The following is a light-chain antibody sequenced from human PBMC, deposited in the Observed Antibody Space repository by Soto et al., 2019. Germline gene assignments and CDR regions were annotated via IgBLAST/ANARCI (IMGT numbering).Light chain of an antibody. J-gene: IGLJ1*01. CDR3: SSYTSISILYV. Sequence: QSVLTQPASVSGSPGQSITISCTGTSSDVGGYNYVSWYQQHPGKAPKLMIYDVSNRPSGVSNRFSGSKSGNTASLTISGIQAEDEADYYCSSYTSISILYVFGTGTKVTVL. CDR1: SSDVGGYNY. V-gene: IGLV2-14*03. CDR2: DVS.